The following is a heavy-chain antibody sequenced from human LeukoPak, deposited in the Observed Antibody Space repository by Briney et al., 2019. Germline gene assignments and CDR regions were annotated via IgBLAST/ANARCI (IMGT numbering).Heavy chain of an antibody. J-gene: IGHJ3*02. CDR2: INPNSGGT. V-gene: IGHV1-2*06. D-gene: IGHD3-3*01. CDR1: GYTFTGYY. Sequence: ASVKVSCKASGYTFTGYYMHWVRQAPGQGLEWMGRINPNSGGTNYAQKFQGRVTMTRDTSISTAYMELSRLRSDDTAVYYCARSGDYDFWSGRTDAFDIWGQGTMVTVSS. CDR3: ARSGDYDFWSGRTDAFDI.